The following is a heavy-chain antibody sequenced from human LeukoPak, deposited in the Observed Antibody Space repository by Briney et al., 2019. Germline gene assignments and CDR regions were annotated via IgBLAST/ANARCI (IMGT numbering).Heavy chain of an antibody. CDR3: ARASGSGRNWFDP. D-gene: IGHD3-10*01. CDR2: MNPNSGNT. J-gene: IGHJ5*02. V-gene: IGHV1-8*01. Sequence: ASVKVSCKASGYTFTSYDINWVRPATGQGLDWMGWMNPNSGNTGYAQKFQGRVTMTRNTSISTAYMELSSLRSEDTAVYYCARASGSGRNWFDPWGQGTLVTVSS. CDR1: GYTFTSYD.